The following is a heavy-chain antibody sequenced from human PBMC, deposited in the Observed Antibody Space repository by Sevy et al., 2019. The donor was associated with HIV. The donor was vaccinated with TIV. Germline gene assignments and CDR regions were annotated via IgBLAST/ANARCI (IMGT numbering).Heavy chain of an antibody. CDR3: ARYPYSSSSWLDY. CDR2: ISSSSSYI. Sequence: GGSLRLSCAASGFTFSSYSMNWVRQAPGKGLEWVSSISSSSSYIYYADSVKGRFTISRDNAKNSLYLQMNSLRAEDTAVYYCARYPYSSSSWLDYWGQGTLVTVSS. D-gene: IGHD6-6*01. CDR1: GFTFSSYS. V-gene: IGHV3-21*01. J-gene: IGHJ4*02.